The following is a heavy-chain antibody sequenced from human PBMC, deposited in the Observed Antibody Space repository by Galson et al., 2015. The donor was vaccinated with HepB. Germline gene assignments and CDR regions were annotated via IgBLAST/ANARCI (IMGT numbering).Heavy chain of an antibody. CDR2: ISGSGGST. Sequence: SLRLSCAASGFTLSSYAMSWVRQAPGKGLEWVSAISGSGGSTYYADSVKGRFTISRDNSKNTLYLQMNSLRAEDTAVYYCAKDKKIVVEYQGFDYWGQGTLVTVSS. J-gene: IGHJ4*02. CDR1: GFTLSSYA. CDR3: AKDKKIVVEYQGFDY. D-gene: IGHD2-15*01. V-gene: IGHV3-23*01.